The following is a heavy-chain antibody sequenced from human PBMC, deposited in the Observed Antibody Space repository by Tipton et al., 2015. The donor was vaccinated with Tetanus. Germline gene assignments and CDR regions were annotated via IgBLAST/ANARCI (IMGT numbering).Heavy chain of an antibody. V-gene: IGHV4-30-4*01. CDR3: ATRDWKNAFDI. CDR1: GGSISSGDYY. Sequence: TLSLTCTVSGGSISSGDYYWSWIRQPPGKGLEWIGYIYYSGSTYYNPSLKSRVTISVDTSKNQFSPKLSSVTAADTAVYYCATRDWKNAFDIWGQGTMVTVSS. CDR2: IYYSGST. D-gene: IGHD1-1*01. J-gene: IGHJ3*02.